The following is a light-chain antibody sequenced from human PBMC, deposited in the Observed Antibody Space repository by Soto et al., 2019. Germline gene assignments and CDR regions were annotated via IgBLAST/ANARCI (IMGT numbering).Light chain of an antibody. CDR3: CSYAGRHSLV. V-gene: IGLV2-11*01. J-gene: IGLJ3*02. CDR1: SSDIGAYDY. Sequence: QSALTQPRSVSGSPGQSVTISCTGTSSDIGAYDYVFWYLQYPGKSPKLIIYDVRKRPSGVPDRFSGSKSGNTASLTISGLQTDDEADYHCCSYAGRHSLVFGGGTKLTVL. CDR2: DVR.